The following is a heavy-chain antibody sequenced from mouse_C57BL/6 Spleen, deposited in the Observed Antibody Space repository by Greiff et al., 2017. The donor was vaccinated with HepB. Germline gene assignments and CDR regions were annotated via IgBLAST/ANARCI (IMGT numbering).Heavy chain of an antibody. CDR3: ARYDGNYGGAMDY. J-gene: IGHJ4*01. CDR2: IRNKANGYTT. Sequence: EVKLVESGGGLVQPGGSLSLSCAASGFTFTDYYMSWVRQPPGKALEWLGFIRNKANGYTTEYSASVKGRFTISRDNSQSILYLQMNALRAEDSATYYCARYDGNYGGAMDYWGQGTSVTVSS. CDR1: GFTFTDYY. D-gene: IGHD2-1*01. V-gene: IGHV7-3*01.